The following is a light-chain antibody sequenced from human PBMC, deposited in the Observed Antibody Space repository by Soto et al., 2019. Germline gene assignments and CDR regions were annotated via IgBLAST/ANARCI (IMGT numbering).Light chain of an antibody. CDR1: QSISNV. CDR2: DAS. V-gene: IGKV3-11*01. CDR3: QQRSNWPLT. Sequence: EVVLTQSPATLSLSPGERATLSCRASQSISNVLAWYQQKPGQAPRLLIYDASNRATGIPARFSGSGSGTDFTLTISSLEPEDFGVYYCQQRSNWPLTFGGGTKVEIK. J-gene: IGKJ4*01.